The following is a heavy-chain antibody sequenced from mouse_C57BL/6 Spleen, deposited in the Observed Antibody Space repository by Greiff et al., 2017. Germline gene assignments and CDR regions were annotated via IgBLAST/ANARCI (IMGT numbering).Heavy chain of an antibody. D-gene: IGHD1-1*01. J-gene: IGHJ2*01. CDR2: ISSGSSTI. CDR3: ARFYYGSRGYYFDY. V-gene: IGHV5-17*01. CDR1: GFTFSDYG. Sequence: EVQRVESGGGLVKPGGSLKLSCAASGFTFSDYGMHWVRQAPEKGLEWVAYISSGSSTIYYADTVKGRFTISRDNAKNTLFLQMTSLRSEDTAMYYCARFYYGSRGYYFDYWGQGTTLTVSS.